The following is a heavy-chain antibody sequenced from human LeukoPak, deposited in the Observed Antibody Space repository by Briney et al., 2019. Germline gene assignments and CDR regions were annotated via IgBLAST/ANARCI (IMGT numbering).Heavy chain of an antibody. CDR1: GFTFSSYG. CDR2: ISYDGSNK. Sequence: GGSLRLSCAASGFTFSSYGMHWVRQAPGKGLEWVAVISYDGSNKYYADSVKGRFTISRDNSKNTLYLQMNSLRAEDTAVYYCAKDLEGGTGVDYWGQGTLVAVSS. D-gene: IGHD1-14*01. CDR3: AKDLEGGTGVDY. V-gene: IGHV3-30*18. J-gene: IGHJ4*02.